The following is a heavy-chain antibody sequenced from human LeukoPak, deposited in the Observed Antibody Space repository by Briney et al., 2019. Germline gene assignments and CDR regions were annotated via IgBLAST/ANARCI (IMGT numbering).Heavy chain of an antibody. Sequence: GGSLRLSCAASGFTFSSYGMHWVRQAPGKGLEWVAVISYDGSNKYYADSVKGRFTISRDNSKNTLYLQMNSLRAEDTAVYYCAKALRGAMTTGGIDYRGQGTLVTVSS. J-gene: IGHJ4*02. CDR1: GFTFSSYG. CDR3: AKALRGAMTTGGIDY. D-gene: IGHD4-11*01. V-gene: IGHV3-30*18. CDR2: ISYDGSNK.